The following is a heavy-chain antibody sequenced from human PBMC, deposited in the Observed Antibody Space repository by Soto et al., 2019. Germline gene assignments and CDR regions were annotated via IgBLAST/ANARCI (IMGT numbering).Heavy chain of an antibody. Sequence: PGGSLRLSCAASGFTFSSYAMSWVRQAPGKGLEWVSAISGSGGSTYYADSVKGRFTISRDNSKNTLYLQMNSLRAEGTAVYYCAKVRYDYYDSSGYFDYWGQGTLVTVSS. D-gene: IGHD3-22*01. CDR3: AKVRYDYYDSSGYFDY. CDR2: ISGSGGST. V-gene: IGHV3-23*01. J-gene: IGHJ4*02. CDR1: GFTFSSYA.